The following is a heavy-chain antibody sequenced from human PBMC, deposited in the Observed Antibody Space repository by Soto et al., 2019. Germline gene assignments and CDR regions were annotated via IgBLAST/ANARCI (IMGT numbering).Heavy chain of an antibody. D-gene: IGHD6-13*01. V-gene: IGHV4-59*01. CDR3: ALSIAAAGSFDY. Sequence: SETLSLTCTVSGGSISSYYWSWIRQPPGKGLEWIGYIYYSGSTNYNPSLKSRVTISVDTSKNQFSLKLSSVTAADTAVYYCALSIAAAGSFDYWGQGTLVTVSS. CDR1: GGSISSYY. CDR2: IYYSGST. J-gene: IGHJ4*02.